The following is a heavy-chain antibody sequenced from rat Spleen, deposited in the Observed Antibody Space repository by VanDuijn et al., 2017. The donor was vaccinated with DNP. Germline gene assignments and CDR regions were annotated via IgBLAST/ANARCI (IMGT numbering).Heavy chain of an antibody. Sequence: EVQLQESGPGLVRSSQSLSLTCSVTDYSITSNYWGWIRKFPGNKMEWIGHITYSGRTTYNPSLKSRISITRDTSKNQFFLQVNSVTTEDTATYYCARMDPYGYKGDYWGQGVMVTVSA. J-gene: IGHJ2*01. CDR1: DYSITSNY. V-gene: IGHV3-1*01. D-gene: IGHD1-6*01. CDR3: ARMDPYGYKGDY. CDR2: ITYSGRT.